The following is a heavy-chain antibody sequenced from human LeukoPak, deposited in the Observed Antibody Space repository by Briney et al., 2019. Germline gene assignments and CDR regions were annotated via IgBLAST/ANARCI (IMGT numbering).Heavy chain of an antibody. J-gene: IGHJ1*01. V-gene: IGHV1-3*01. CDR2: INGGNGSA. D-gene: IGHD3-22*01. CDR1: GYTFTNYG. CDR3: ARVPLHDSSGHYYPH. Sequence: ASVTVSFKTSGYTFTNYGMHWVRQAPGQRLEWMGWINGGNGSAKYSQNFQGRVTIIRDTSASTAYMELSSLRSEDTAVYYCARVPLHDSSGHYYPHWGQGTLVTVSS.